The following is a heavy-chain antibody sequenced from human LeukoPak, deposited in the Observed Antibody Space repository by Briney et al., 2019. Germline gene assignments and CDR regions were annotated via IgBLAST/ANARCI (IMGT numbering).Heavy chain of an antibody. V-gene: IGHV4-4*08. Sequence: PSETLSLTCTVSGVSISGFYWNWIRQPPRKGLEWVGYSHTGGSISSNPSLNSRVAFSMDMSKNQVSLRLNSVTATDTAVYYCARRRGGFGEGEFDYWGQGIPVTVST. CDR1: GVSISGFY. CDR2: SHTGGSI. CDR3: ARRRGGFGEGEFDY. D-gene: IGHD3-10*01. J-gene: IGHJ4*02.